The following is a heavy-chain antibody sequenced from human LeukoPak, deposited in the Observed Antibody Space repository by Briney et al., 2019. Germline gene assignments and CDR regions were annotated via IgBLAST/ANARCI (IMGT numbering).Heavy chain of an antibody. V-gene: IGHV3-30*18. CDR3: AKGYDSSGYLHDY. Sequence: PGGSLRLSCAASGFTFSSYGMHWVRQAPGKGLEWVAVISYDGSNKYYADSVKGRFTISRDNSKNTLYLQMNSLRAEDTAVYYCAKGYDSSGYLHDYWGQGTLVTVSS. D-gene: IGHD3-22*01. CDR2: ISYDGSNK. CDR1: GFTFSSYG. J-gene: IGHJ4*02.